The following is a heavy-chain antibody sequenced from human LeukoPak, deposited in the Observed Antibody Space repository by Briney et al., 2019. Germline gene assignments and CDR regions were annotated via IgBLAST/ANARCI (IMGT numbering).Heavy chain of an antibody. Sequence: PSETLSLTCTVSGGSISSYYWSWIRQPPGKGLEWIGYIYYSGSTNYNPSLKSRVTISVDTSKNQFSLKLSSVIAADTAVYYCARVQTYYDFWSGYTTTPYYYYYMDVWGKGTTVTVSS. J-gene: IGHJ6*03. CDR1: GGSISSYY. CDR3: ARVQTYYDFWSGYTTTPYYYYYMDV. V-gene: IGHV4-59*01. CDR2: IYYSGST. D-gene: IGHD3-3*01.